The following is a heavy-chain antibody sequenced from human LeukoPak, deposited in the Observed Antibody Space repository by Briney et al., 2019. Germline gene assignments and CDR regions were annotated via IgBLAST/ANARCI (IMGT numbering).Heavy chain of an antibody. Sequence: PSETLSLTCAVSGGSISSSNWWSWVRQSPGKGLEWIGEIYHSGSTKYNPSLKNRVTISVDESKNQFSLRLNSVTAADTAVYYCARGEGYTSTWYQPHFDYWGQGTLVTVSS. D-gene: IGHD6-13*01. V-gene: IGHV4-4*02. J-gene: IGHJ4*02. CDR2: IYHSGST. CDR1: GGSISSSNW. CDR3: ARGEGYTSTWYQPHFDY.